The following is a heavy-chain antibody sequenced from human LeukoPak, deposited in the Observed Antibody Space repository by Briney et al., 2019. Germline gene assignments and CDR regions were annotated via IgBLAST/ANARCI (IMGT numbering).Heavy chain of an antibody. V-gene: IGHV3-21*01. CDR2: ISSSGSYI. J-gene: IGHJ4*02. CDR3: ARDNGPTY. CDR1: GFTFSSYS. D-gene: IGHD4-17*01. Sequence: GGSLRLSCAASGFTFSSYSMNWVRQAPGKGLEWVSSISSSGSYIYYADSVKGRFTISRDNAKNSLYLQMNSLRAEDTAVYYCARDNGPTYWGQGTLVTVSS.